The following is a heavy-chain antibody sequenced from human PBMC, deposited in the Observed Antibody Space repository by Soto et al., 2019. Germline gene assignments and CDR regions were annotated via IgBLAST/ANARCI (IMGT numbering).Heavy chain of an antibody. J-gene: IGHJ4*02. CDR3: ARRGSGHTFDY. Sequence: SETLSLTCAVSGASISRTGFHWGWIRQPPGQGLEWIGSLYEGETTFYNSSLKSRVTISADTSKNHFSLKPSSVTAADTAVYYCARRGSGHTFDYWGQGTLVTVSS. V-gene: IGHV4-39*01. CDR1: GASISRTGFH. CDR2: LYEGETT. D-gene: IGHD3-10*01.